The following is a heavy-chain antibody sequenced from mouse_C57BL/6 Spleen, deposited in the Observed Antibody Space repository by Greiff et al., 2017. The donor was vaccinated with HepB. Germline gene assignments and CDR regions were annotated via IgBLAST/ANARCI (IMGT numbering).Heavy chain of an antibody. CDR1: GYTFTDYE. V-gene: IGHV1-15*01. J-gene: IGHJ2*01. CDR3: TREGTTVVERYFDY. D-gene: IGHD1-1*01. CDR2: IDPETGGT. Sequence: VQLQQSGAELVRPGASVTLSCKASGYTFTDYEMHWVKQTPVHGLEWIGAIDPETGGTAYNQKFKGKAILTADKSSSTAYMELSSLTSEDSAVYYCTREGTTVVERYFDYWGQGTTLTVSS.